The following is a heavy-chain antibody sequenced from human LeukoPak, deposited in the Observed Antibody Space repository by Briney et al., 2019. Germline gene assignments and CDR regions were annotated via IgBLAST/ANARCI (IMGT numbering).Heavy chain of an antibody. V-gene: IGHV3-20*04. CDR3: ARDRSYGAFDH. D-gene: IGHD5-18*01. CDR1: GFTFDDYG. J-gene: IGHJ4*02. CDR2: INWNGGGT. Sequence: GGSLSLSCAASGFTFDDYGMSWVRPAPGKGLEWVSGINWNGGGTGYADSVKGRFTISRDNAKNSLYVQMNSLRAEDTALYYCARDRSYGAFDHWGQGTLVTVSS.